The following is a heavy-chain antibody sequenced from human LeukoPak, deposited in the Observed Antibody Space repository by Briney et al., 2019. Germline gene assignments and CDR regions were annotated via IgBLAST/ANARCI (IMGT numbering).Heavy chain of an antibody. D-gene: IGHD1-26*01. CDR1: GFTFSSYS. CDR3: ARLGSGSYKTGFDY. CDR2: ISSSSSYI. Sequence: PGGSLILSCASSGFTFSSYSMNWVRPAPGKGLEWVSSISSSSSYIYYADSVKGRFTISRDNAKNSLYLQMNSLRAEDTAVYYCARLGSGSYKTGFDYWGQGTLVTVSS. J-gene: IGHJ4*02. V-gene: IGHV3-21*01.